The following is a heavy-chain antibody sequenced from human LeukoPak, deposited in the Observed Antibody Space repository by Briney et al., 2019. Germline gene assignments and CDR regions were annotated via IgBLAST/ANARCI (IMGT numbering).Heavy chain of an antibody. Sequence: GGSLRLSCVASGISFSSYWMAWVRQAPGKGLEWVANIRYDGTHKFYADSVKGRFTISRDNAKNSLFLEMNSLRADDTAVYFCASSHDSSGNDWGQGALVTVSS. CDR2: IRYDGTHK. J-gene: IGHJ4*02. CDR1: GISFSSYW. V-gene: IGHV3-7*01. CDR3: ASSHDSSGND. D-gene: IGHD3-22*01.